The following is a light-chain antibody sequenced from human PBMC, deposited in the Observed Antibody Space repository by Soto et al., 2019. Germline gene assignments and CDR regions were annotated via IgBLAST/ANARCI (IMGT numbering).Light chain of an antibody. V-gene: IGKV1-33*01. CDR2: DAS. CDR3: QQYDNLPLT. Sequence: DIQMTQSPSSLSASVGDRVTITFRASQSISTYLNWYQQKPGKAPKLLIYDASNLETGVPSRFSGSGSGTDFTFTISSLQPEDIATYYCQQYDNLPLTFGGGTKWIS. J-gene: IGKJ4*01. CDR1: QSISTY.